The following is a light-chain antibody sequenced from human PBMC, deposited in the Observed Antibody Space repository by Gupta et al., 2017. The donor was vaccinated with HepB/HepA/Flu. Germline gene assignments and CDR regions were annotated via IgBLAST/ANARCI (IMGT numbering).Light chain of an antibody. Sequence: QSVLTQPPSASGTPGQRVTISCSGSSSNIGSNTVNWYQQLPGTAPKLLIYSNNQRPSGFHDRFSGSKSGTSASLAISGLQSEDEADYYCAAWDDSLNGPVFGGGTKLTVL. CDR1: SSNIGSNT. CDR2: SNN. V-gene: IGLV1-44*01. J-gene: IGLJ3*02. CDR3: AAWDDSLNGPV.